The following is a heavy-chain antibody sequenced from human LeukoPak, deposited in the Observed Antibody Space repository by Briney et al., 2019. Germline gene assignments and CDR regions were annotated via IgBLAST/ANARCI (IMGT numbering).Heavy chain of an antibody. CDR1: GDSVSSNSAA. V-gene: IGHV6-1*01. CDR3: ASARDGYNEDDAFDI. Sequence: SQTLSLTCTISGDSVSSNSAAWNWIRQSPSRGLEWLGRTYYRSKWYNDYALSVKSRITINPDTSKNQFSLQLNSVTPEDTAVYYCASARDGYNEDDAFDIWGQGTMVTVSS. J-gene: IGHJ3*02. CDR2: TYYRSKWYN. D-gene: IGHD5-24*01.